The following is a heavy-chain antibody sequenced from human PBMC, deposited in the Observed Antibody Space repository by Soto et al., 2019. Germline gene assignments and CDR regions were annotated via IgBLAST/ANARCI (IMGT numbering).Heavy chain of an antibody. J-gene: IGHJ4*02. V-gene: IGHV3-48*03. D-gene: IGHD5-12*01. CDR1: GFTFSISE. CDR3: ARGGDGYPFDY. Sequence: GGSLRLSCAASGFTFSISEVNWVRHAPGKGLEWVSDISSSGSDIHYADSVKGRFTISRDNAKNSLYLQMNSLRAEDTAVYYCARGGDGYPFDYWGQGTLVTVSS. CDR2: ISSSGSDI.